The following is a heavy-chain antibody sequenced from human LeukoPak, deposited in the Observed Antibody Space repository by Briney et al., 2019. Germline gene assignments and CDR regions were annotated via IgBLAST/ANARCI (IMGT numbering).Heavy chain of an antibody. V-gene: IGHV3-48*03. CDR2: ISSNGNSI. D-gene: IGHD5-24*01. Sequence: GGSLRLSCAASGFTFSSYEMNWVRQSPGKGREWISYISSNGNSIYYADSVKGRFTISRDNAKNSLYLHMNSLRVDDTAVYYCATDGGKDVFDYWGQGTLVTVSS. J-gene: IGHJ4*02. CDR3: ATDGGKDVFDY. CDR1: GFTFSSYE.